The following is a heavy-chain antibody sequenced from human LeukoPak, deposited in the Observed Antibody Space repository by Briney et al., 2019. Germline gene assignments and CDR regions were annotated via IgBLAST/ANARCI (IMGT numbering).Heavy chain of an antibody. CDR3: TREGTGLWGEWFDP. D-gene: IGHD3-10*01. V-gene: IGHV3-49*04. CDR2: IRSKAYGGTT. Sequence: GGSLRLSCTASGFTFGDYAMSWVRQAPGKGLEWVGFIRSKAYGGTTEYAVSVKGRFTISRDDSKSIAYLQMNSLKTEDTAVYYCTREGTGLWGEWFDPWGQGTLVTVSS. J-gene: IGHJ5*02. CDR1: GFTFGDYA.